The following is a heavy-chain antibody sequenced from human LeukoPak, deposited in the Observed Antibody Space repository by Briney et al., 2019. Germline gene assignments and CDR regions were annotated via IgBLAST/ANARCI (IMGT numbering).Heavy chain of an antibody. CDR1: GFTFINAW. D-gene: IGHD2/OR15-2a*01. CDR2: INDSGGST. V-gene: IGHV3-23*01. J-gene: IGHJ4*02. CDR3: AKVGGKIAL. Sequence: GGSLRLSCAASGFTFINAWMAWVRQAPGKGLEWVSSINDSGGSTYYADSVKGRFTISRDNSKNTLYVQMNSLRAEDTATYYCAKVGGKIALWGQGTLVTVSS.